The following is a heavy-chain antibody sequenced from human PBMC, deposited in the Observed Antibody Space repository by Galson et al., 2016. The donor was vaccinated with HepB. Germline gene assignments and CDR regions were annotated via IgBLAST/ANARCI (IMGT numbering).Heavy chain of an antibody. J-gene: IGHJ5*02. V-gene: IGHV3-23*01. CDR1: GFTFSSYA. D-gene: IGHD3-10*02. CDR2: ISGSGGST. CDR3: ARDYYARDWFDP. Sequence: SLRLSCAASGFTFSSYAMSWVRQAPGKGLEWVSAISGSGGSTYYADSVKGRFTISRDNSKNTLYLQMNSLRAEDTAVYFCARDYYARDWFDPWGQGTLVTVSS.